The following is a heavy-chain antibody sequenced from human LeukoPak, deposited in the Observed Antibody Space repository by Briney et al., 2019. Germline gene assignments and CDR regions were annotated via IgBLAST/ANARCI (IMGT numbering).Heavy chain of an antibody. D-gene: IGHD6-13*01. J-gene: IGHJ3*02. Sequence: GASVKVSCKASGYTFTSYDINWVRQATGQGLEWMGWINPNSGGTNYAQKFQGRVTMTRDTSISTAYMELSRLRSDDTAVYYCARVRGYSSSWYARHDAFDIWGQGTMVTVSS. CDR3: ARVRGYSSSWYARHDAFDI. V-gene: IGHV1-2*02. CDR2: INPNSGGT. CDR1: GYTFTSYD.